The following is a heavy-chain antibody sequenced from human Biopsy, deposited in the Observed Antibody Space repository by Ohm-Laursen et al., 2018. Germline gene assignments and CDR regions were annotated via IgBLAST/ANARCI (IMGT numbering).Heavy chain of an antibody. CDR1: GYTFTDYY. J-gene: IGHJ5*02. CDR3: ARERDP. Sequence: ASVKVSCNASGYTFTDYYVHWVRQAPGHGLEWMGWIDTINGGARYAQKFQGRVTMTRDTSISTAYMELSRLTSDDTAVYYCARERDPWGQGTLVTVSP. CDR2: IDTINGGA. V-gene: IGHV1-2*02.